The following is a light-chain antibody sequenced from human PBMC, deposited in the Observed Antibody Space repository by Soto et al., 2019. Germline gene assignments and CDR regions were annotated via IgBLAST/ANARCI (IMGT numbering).Light chain of an antibody. Sequence: DIQMTQSPSSLSASVGDRVTVTCRASQSISTSLNWYQQKPGKAPKLLIYEASSLQSGVPSRFSGRGSGAEYTLTISSLQPEDFATYFCQHSYSNFPITFGQGTRLEIK. V-gene: IGKV1-39*01. CDR2: EAS. CDR3: QHSYSNFPIT. CDR1: QSISTS. J-gene: IGKJ5*01.